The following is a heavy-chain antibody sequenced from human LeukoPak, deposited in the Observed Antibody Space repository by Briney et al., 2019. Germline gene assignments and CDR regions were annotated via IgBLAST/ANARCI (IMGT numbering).Heavy chain of an antibody. CDR2: IDPSDSYT. V-gene: IGHV5-10-1*01. CDR3: ATRGDIVVVPGSEYYFGY. Sequence: GASLQISCKGSGYSFTSYWISWGRQMPGKGLEWMGRIDPSDSYTNYSPYFQGHVTISADKSISTAYLQWSSLKASDTAMYYCATRGDIVVVPGSEYYFGYWGQGSLVIVSS. D-gene: IGHD2-2*01. J-gene: IGHJ4*02. CDR1: GYSFTSYW.